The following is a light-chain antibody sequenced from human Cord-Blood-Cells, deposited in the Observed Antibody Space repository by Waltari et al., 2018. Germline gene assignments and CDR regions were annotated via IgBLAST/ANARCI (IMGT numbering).Light chain of an antibody. Sequence: EIVLTQSPATLSLSPGESATLSCRASQSVSSYLAWYQQKPGQAPRLLIYDASNWATGIPARFSVSGSGADFTLTISSLEPEDFAVYYCQQRSNWPLTFGGGTKVEIK. CDR1: QSVSSY. J-gene: IGKJ4*01. V-gene: IGKV3-11*01. CDR3: QQRSNWPLT. CDR2: DAS.